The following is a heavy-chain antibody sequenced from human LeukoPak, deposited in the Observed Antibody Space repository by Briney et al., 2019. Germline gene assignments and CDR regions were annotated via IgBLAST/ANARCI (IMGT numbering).Heavy chain of an antibody. CDR3: ATDREGDPSAYYLV. V-gene: IGHV3-7*03. D-gene: IGHD3-22*01. Sequence: GGSLRLSCAASGFTFSNYWMSWVRQAPGKGLEWVANIKEDGSEKYYVDAVKGRFTISRDNAKKSLFLQMNSLRAEDSAVYYCATDREGDPSAYYLVGGQGTLITVSS. CDR1: GFTFSNYW. J-gene: IGHJ4*02. CDR2: IKEDGSEK.